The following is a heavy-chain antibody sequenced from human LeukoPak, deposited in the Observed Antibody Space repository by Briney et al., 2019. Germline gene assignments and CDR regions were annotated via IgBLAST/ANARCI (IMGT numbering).Heavy chain of an antibody. V-gene: IGHV4-34*01. CDR1: GGSFSGYY. D-gene: IGHD2-15*01. CDR2: INHSGST. J-gene: IGHJ4*02. CDR3: ARGYCSGGSCYMRGIDY. Sequence: SETLSLTCAVYGGSFSGYYWSWIRQPPGKGLEWIGEINHSGSTNYNPSLKSRATISVDTSKNQFSLKLSSVTAADTAVYYCARGYCSGGSCYMRGIDYWGQGTLVTVSS.